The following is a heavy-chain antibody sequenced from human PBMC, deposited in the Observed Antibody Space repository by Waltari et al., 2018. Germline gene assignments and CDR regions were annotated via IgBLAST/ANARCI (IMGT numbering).Heavy chain of an antibody. CDR3: ARGPLLSKVDY. CDR2: IYTSGST. D-gene: IGHD1-26*01. J-gene: IGHJ4*02. CDR1: GGSIHSGSYS. Sequence: QVQLQESGPGLVKPSQTLSLTCTVSGGSIHSGSYSCRWIRQPAGKGLEWIGRIYTSGSTNYNPSLKSRVTISVDTSKNQFSLNLSSVTAADTAVYYCARGPLLSKVDYWGQGTLVTVSS. V-gene: IGHV4-61*02.